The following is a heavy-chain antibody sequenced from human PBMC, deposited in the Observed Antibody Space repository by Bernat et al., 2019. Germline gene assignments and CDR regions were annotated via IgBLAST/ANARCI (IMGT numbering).Heavy chain of an antibody. V-gene: IGHV3-7*04. Sequence: EVQLVESGGSLVQPGGSLRLSCAASGFTFSSYWMSWVRQAPGKGLEWVANIKQDGSEKYYVDSVKGRFTISRDNAKNSLYLQMNSLRAEDTAVYYCARGHDSSGYQLFDYWGQGTLVTVSS. J-gene: IGHJ4*02. CDR1: GFTFSSYW. D-gene: IGHD3-22*01. CDR3: ARGHDSSGYQLFDY. CDR2: IKQDGSEK.